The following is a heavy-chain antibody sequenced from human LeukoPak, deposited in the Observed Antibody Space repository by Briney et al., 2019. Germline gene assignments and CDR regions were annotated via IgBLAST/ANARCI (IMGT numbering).Heavy chain of an antibody. V-gene: IGHV1-8*01. CDR1: GYTFTSYD. CDR2: MNPNSGNT. Sequence: ASVKVSCKASGYTFTSYDINWVRQATGQGLEWMGWMNPNSGNTGYAQKFQGRVTMTRNTSISTAYMELSSLRSEDTAVYYCARGPSTKYQLLSDYWGQGTLVTVSS. CDR3: ARGPSTKYQLLSDY. J-gene: IGHJ4*02. D-gene: IGHD2-2*01.